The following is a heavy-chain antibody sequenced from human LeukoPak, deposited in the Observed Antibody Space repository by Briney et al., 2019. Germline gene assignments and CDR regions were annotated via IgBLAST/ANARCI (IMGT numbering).Heavy chain of an antibody. D-gene: IGHD4-11*01. CDR2: IYYSGST. Sequence: SETLSLTCTVSGGSISSSSYYWGWLRQPPGKGLEGFGSIYYSGSTYYNPSLNSRVTISVDTSKNQFSLKLSSVTAADTAVYYCARGAHYSNYVGWYFDLWGRGTLVTVSS. J-gene: IGHJ2*01. CDR1: GGSISSSSYY. CDR3: ARGAHYSNYVGWYFDL. V-gene: IGHV4-39*01.